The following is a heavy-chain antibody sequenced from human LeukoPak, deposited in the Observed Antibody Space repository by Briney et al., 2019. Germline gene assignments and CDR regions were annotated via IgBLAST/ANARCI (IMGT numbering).Heavy chain of an antibody. CDR1: GGSISSYY. V-gene: IGHV4-59*01. CDR3: AREMAEYYFDY. CDR2: IYYSGST. Sequence: SETLSLTCTVSGGSISSYYWSWIRQPPGKGLEWIGYIYYSGSTNYNPSPKSRVTISVDTSKNQFSLKLSSVTAADTAVYYCAREMAEYYFDYWGQGTLVTVSS. J-gene: IGHJ4*02.